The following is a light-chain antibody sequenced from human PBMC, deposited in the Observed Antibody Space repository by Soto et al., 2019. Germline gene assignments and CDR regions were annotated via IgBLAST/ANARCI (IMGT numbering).Light chain of an antibody. J-gene: IGLJ2*01. CDR3: QSDDSSLTNEV. CDR1: SSNIGAGYD. CDR2: GNN. Sequence: QSVLTQPPSVSGAPGQTITISFTGSSSNIGAGYDVHWYQQLPGRAPKLLIYGNNNRPSGVPDRFAGSQSGTSVSLAITGRRGEDESEYHCQSDDSSLTNEVFGGGTKLTVL. V-gene: IGLV1-40*01.